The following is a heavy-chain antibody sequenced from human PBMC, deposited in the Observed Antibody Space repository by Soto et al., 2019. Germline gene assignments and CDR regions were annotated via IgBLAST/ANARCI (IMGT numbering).Heavy chain of an antibody. CDR2: IYSSSST. CDR1: GGSVTPYY. D-gene: IGHD3-16*01. V-gene: IGHV4-4*07. CDR3: ARAIHDYYFDS. J-gene: IGHJ4*02. Sequence: QVQLQESGPGLVKPSETLSLTCTVSGGSVTPYYWSWIRQPAGQGLEWIGHIYSSSSTNYNPSLQSRVTMSVDTSKNQFSLRLSSVTAADTAMYYCARAIHDYYFDSWGQGTLVTVSS.